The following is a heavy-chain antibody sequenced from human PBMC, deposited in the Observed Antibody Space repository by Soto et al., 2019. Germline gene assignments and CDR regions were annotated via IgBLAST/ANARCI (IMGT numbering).Heavy chain of an antibody. CDR3: ARRSSSVIDY. D-gene: IGHD6-6*01. J-gene: IGHJ4*02. Sequence: GTLSLTCTVSGRSISNISYYWGWIRQPPGKGLEWIGSIYYSGSTYYNPSLKSRVTISVDTSKNQFSLKLSSVTAADTAVYYCARRSSSVIDYWGKG. CDR1: GRSISNISYY. V-gene: IGHV4-39*01. CDR2: IYYSGST.